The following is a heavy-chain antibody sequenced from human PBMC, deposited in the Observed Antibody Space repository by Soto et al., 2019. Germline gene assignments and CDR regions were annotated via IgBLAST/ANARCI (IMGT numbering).Heavy chain of an antibody. D-gene: IGHD4-17*01. V-gene: IGHV4-39*07. CDR1: GGSISSSSYF. CDR3: ARRYGPGFDY. J-gene: IGHJ4*02. Sequence: SETLSLTCTVSGGSISSSSYFWGWIRQPPGKGLEWIGSIYYSGSTNYNPSLKSRVTISVDTSKNQFSLKLSSVTAADTAVYYCARRYGPGFDYWGQGTLVTVSS. CDR2: IYYSGST.